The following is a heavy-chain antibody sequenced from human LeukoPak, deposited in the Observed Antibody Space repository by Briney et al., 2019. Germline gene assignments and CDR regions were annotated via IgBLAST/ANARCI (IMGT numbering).Heavy chain of an antibody. CDR1: GFTFSDYW. J-gene: IGHJ4*02. Sequence: GGSLRLSCAASGFTFSDYWMHWVRQAPGKGLEWVSYISSSSSTIYYADSVKGRFTISRDNAKNSLSLQMNSLRADDTAVYYCGREGAGFDHWGQGTLGNGPS. CDR3: GREGAGFDH. CDR2: ISSSSSTI. D-gene: IGHD6-19*01. V-gene: IGHV3-48*01.